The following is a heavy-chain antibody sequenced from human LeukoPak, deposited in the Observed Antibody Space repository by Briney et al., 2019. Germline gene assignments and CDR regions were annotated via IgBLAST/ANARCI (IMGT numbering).Heavy chain of an antibody. D-gene: IGHD3-3*01. Sequence: PGGSLRLSCAVSGFNFNNYGVSWVRQAPGKGLEWIGEIYHSGSTNYNPSLKSRVTILIDKSKNQFSLKLSSVTAADTAVYYCARLSLKVLEWSPTKGKETHYFDYWGQGTLVPVSS. CDR2: IYHSGST. V-gene: IGHV4-4*02. CDR1: GFNFNNYGV. J-gene: IGHJ4*02. CDR3: ARLSLKVLEWSPTKGKETHYFDY.